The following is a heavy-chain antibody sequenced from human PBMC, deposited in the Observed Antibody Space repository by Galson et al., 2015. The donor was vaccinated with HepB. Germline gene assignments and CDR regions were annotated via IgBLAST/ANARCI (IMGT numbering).Heavy chain of an antibody. Sequence: SLRLSCAASGFTFSSYAMSWVRQAPGKGLEWISAISGSGGSTYYADSVKGRFTISRDNSKNTLYLQMNSLRAEDTAVYYCAKGGGDWGDFWSGHNDYWGQGTLVTVSS. V-gene: IGHV3-23*01. J-gene: IGHJ4*02. D-gene: IGHD3-3*01. CDR2: ISGSGGST. CDR3: AKGGGDWGDFWSGHNDY. CDR1: GFTFSSYA.